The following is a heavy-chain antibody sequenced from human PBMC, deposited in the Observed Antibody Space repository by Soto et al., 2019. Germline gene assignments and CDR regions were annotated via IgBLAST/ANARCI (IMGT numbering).Heavy chain of an antibody. CDR1: GYTFSGYY. Sequence: SSVKVSCKTSGYTFSGYYLRWVRQAPGQGLEWMGWIHPTSGNTNYAQKFQGRVTLTRDTSITTAYMELSSLRSDDTAVYYCARERITGSFYYGMDVWGQGTTVTVS. J-gene: IGHJ6*02. CDR2: IHPTSGNT. V-gene: IGHV1-2*02. CDR3: ARERITGSFYYGMDV. D-gene: IGHD1-20*01.